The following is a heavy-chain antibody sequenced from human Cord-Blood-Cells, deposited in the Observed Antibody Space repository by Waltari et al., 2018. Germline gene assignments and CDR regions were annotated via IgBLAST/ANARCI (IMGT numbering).Heavy chain of an antibody. J-gene: IGHJ4*02. Sequence: EVQLLESGGGLVQPGGSLRLSCAASGFPFSSYAMSWVRQAPGKGLEWVSAISGSGGSTYYADSVKGRFTISRDNSKNTLYLQMNSLRAEDTAVYYCAKQEGFMITFGGVIFDYWGQGTLVTVSS. CDR1: GFPFSSYA. CDR3: AKQEGFMITFGGVIFDY. D-gene: IGHD3-16*01. CDR2: ISGSGGST. V-gene: IGHV3-23*01.